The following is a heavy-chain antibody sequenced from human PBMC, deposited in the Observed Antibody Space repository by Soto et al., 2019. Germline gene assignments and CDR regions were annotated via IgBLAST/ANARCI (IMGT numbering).Heavy chain of an antibody. V-gene: IGHV4-34*01. CDR2: INHSGST. J-gene: IGHJ4*02. CDR3: ARGRWRHATGFDF. D-gene: IGHD2-2*01. CDR1: RGSCSGYY. Sequence: TETLSLTCAVYRGSCSGYYWSWIRQPPGKGLEWIGEINHSGSTNYNPSLKSRVTISVDTSKNQFSLKLSSVTAADTAVYYCARGRWRHATGFDFWYQALLVTV.